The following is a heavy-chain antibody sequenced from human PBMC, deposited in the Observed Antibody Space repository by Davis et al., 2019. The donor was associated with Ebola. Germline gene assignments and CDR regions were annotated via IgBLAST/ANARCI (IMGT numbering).Heavy chain of an antibody. Sequence: PGGSLRLSCAASGFTFSSYSMNWVRQAPGKGLEWVSYISSSGSTIYYADSVKGRFTISRDNAKNSLYLQMNSLRAEDRAVYYCARDNDIVVGGCYYYGRDVWGQGTTVTVSS. CDR2: ISSSGSTI. V-gene: IGHV3-48*04. J-gene: IGHJ6*02. D-gene: IGHD2-2*01. CDR1: GFTFSSYS. CDR3: ARDNDIVVGGCYYYGRDV.